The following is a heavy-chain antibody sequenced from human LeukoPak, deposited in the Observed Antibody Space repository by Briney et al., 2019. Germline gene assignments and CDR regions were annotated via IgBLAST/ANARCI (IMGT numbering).Heavy chain of an antibody. V-gene: IGHV1-2*02. J-gene: IGHJ4*02. CDR1: GYTFTDYY. CDR3: ARVPPGNMFDN. D-gene: IGHD1-1*01. Sequence: GASVKVSCKPSGYTFTDYYIHWVRQAPGQGLEWMGWINPNSGGTKYAQKFQGRVTMTRDTSISTAYMDLYALRPDDTAVYFCARVPPGNMFDNWGQGTLVTVAS. CDR2: INPNSGGT.